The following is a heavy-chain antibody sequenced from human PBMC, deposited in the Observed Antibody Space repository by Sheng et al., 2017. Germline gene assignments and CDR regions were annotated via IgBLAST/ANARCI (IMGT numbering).Heavy chain of an antibody. Sequence: QVQLVESGGGLVKPGGSLRLSCAASGFTFSDYYMSWIRQAPGKGLEWVSYISSSSSYTNYADSVKGRFTISRDNAKNSLYLQMNSLRAEDTAVYYCARDRLLYSSSWYQIDAFDIWGQGTMVTVSS. CDR3: ARDRLLYSSSWYQIDAFDI. J-gene: IGHJ3*02. CDR1: GFTFSDYY. CDR2: ISSSSSYT. V-gene: IGHV3-11*05. D-gene: IGHD6-13*01.